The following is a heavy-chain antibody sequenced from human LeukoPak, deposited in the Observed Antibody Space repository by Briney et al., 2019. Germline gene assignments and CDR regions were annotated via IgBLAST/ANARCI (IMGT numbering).Heavy chain of an antibody. CDR2: INPSGGST. Sequence: ASVKVSCKASGYTFTSYYMHWVRQAPGQGLEWMGIINPSGGSTSYAQKFQGRVTMTRDTSTSTVYMELSSLRSEDTAVYYCARDCVVVVPAAISYYYGMDVWGQGTTVTVSS. V-gene: IGHV1-46*01. D-gene: IGHD2-2*01. CDR3: ARDCVVVVPAAISYYYGMDV. CDR1: GYTFTSYY. J-gene: IGHJ6*02.